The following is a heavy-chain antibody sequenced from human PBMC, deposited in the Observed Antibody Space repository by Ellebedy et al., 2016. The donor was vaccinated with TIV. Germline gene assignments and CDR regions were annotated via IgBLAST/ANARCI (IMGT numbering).Heavy chain of an antibody. CDR1: RVTFRSYW. D-gene: IGHD3-3*01. J-gene: IGHJ4*02. CDR3: AGDLDV. V-gene: IGHV3-74*01. CDR2: INNDGSST. Sequence: PGGSLRLSCAASRVTFRSYWMHWVRQAPGAGLVWFARINNDGSSTNYADSVKGRFTISRDNAESILYLQMNSLRVEDTAMYYCAGDLDVWGQGILVTVSS.